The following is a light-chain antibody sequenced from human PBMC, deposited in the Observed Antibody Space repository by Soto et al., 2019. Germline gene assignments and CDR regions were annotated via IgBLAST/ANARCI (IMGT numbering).Light chain of an antibody. CDR2: NND. J-gene: IGLJ2*01. CDR3: AAWDDSLDGRV. CDR1: SSNIGRNT. Sequence: QSVLTQPPSTSGTPGQRATISCSGSSSNIGRNTVNWYQQLPGTAPKLLIYNNDQRPSGVPDRFSGSKSGTSASLTISGLQSEDEADYYCAAWDDSLDGRVFGGGTKLTVL. V-gene: IGLV1-44*01.